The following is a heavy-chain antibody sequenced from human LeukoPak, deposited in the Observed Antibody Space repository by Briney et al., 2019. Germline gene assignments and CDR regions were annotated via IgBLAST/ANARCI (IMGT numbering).Heavy chain of an antibody. J-gene: IGHJ4*02. CDR2: IIPSGHTT. Sequence: GGSLRLSCYASGLTFTKYYMNWVRQAPGKGLEWVSGIIPSGHTTYYADSVRGRFTISRDNSRNTLYLQMNSLRAEDTAVYYCAKDDRWLQFCCWGQGTLVTVSA. V-gene: IGHV3-23*01. CDR1: GLTFTKYY. D-gene: IGHD5-24*01. CDR3: AKDDRWLQFCC.